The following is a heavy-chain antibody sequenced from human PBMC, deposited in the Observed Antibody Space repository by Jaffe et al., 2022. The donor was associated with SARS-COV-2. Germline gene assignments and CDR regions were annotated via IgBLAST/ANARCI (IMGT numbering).Heavy chain of an antibody. D-gene: IGHD5-12*01. J-gene: IGHJ6*02. V-gene: IGHV1-69*01. Sequence: QVQLVQSGAEVKKPGSSVKVSCKASGGTFSSYAISWVRQAPGQGLEWMGGIIPIFGTANYAQKFQGRVTITADESTSTAYMELSSLRSEDTAVYYCAREPEYSGYDGSPVYYYYGMDVWGQGTTVTVSS. CDR1: GGTFSSYA. CDR3: AREPEYSGYDGSPVYYYYGMDV. CDR2: IIPIFGTA.